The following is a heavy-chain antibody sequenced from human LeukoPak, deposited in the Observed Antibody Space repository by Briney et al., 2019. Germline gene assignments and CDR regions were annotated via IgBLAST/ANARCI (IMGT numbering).Heavy chain of an antibody. V-gene: IGHV4-61*02. CDR1: GGSISSASYY. J-gene: IGHJ3*02. CDR3: ARERGYDSSGYYYAFDI. Sequence: PSETLSLTCTVSGGSISSASYYWSWIRQPAGEGLEWIGRIYSRGATTYNPSLKSRVTISLDTSKNWFSLNLNSVTAADTAVYYCARERGYDSSGYYYAFDIWGQGTLVTVSS. CDR2: IYSRGAT. D-gene: IGHD3-22*01.